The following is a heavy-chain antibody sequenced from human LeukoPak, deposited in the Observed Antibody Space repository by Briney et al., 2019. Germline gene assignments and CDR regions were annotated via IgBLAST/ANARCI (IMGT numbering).Heavy chain of an antibody. CDR2: INPNSGGT. J-gene: IGHJ5*02. CDR1: GYTFTGYY. D-gene: IGHD3-10*01. CDR3: ARGLNYYGSGSYRDWFDP. V-gene: IGHV1-2*04. Sequence: ASVKVSCKASGYTFTGYYMHWVRQAPGQGLEWMGWINPNSGGTNYAQKFQGWGTMTRDTSISTAYMELSRLRSDDTAVYYCARGLNYYGSGSYRDWFDPWGQGTLVTVSS.